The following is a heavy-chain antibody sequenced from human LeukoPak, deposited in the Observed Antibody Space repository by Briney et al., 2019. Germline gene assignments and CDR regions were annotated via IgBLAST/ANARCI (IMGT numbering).Heavy chain of an antibody. CDR1: GFILSHAW. CDR3: AVDPPVIAAQIDY. Sequence: PGGSLRLSCTASGFILSHAWMNWVRQAPGKGLQWLGRIRSGGAREYAAPAQGRFTISRDDSRNTVYLEMNNLDTDDTAVYFCAVDPPVIAAQIDYWGQGTLVTVSS. V-gene: IGHV3-15*01. CDR2: IRSGGAR. J-gene: IGHJ4*02. D-gene: IGHD6-6*01.